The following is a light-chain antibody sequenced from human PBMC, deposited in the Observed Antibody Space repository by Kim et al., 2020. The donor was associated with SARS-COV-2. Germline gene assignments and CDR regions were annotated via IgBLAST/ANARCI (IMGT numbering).Light chain of an antibody. CDR1: QSVRVSH. J-gene: IGKJ2*01. V-gene: IGKV3-20*01. CDR2: GTS. Sequence: LSLGERVALACRATQSVRVSHLAWYQHKPGQAPRFLIYGTSSRATGIPDRVSGSGSGTDFTLTVGRLEPEDVAVYYCQHYGGPPYTFGQGTKLEI. CDR3: QHYGGPPYT.